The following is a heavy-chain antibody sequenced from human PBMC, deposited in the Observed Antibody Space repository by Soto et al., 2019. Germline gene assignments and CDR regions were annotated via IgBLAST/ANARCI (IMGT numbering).Heavy chain of an antibody. CDR1: GGSISSSSYY. Sequence: SETLSLTCTVSGGSISSSSYYWGWIRQPPGKGLEWIGSIYYSGSTYYNPSLKSRVTLSVDTSKNQFALKLSSVTAADTAVYYCARLSRRGSGDLDYWGQGTLVTVSS. V-gene: IGHV4-39*01. CDR2: IYYSGST. D-gene: IGHD3-10*01. CDR3: ARLSRRGSGDLDY. J-gene: IGHJ4*02.